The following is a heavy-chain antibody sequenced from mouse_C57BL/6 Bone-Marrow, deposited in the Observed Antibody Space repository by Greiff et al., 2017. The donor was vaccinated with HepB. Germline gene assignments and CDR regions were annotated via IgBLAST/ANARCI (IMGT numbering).Heavy chain of an antibody. J-gene: IGHJ4*01. D-gene: IGHD1-1*01. CDR1: GYTFTTYP. CDR2: FHPYNDDT. Sequence: QVQLQQSGAELVKPGASVKMSCKASGYTFTTYPIEWMKQNHGKSLEWIGNFHPYNDDTKYNEKFKGKATLTVEKSSSTVYLELSRLTSDDAAVYYCARNNYYGSSAYAMDYWGQGTSVTVSS. CDR3: ARNNYYGSSAYAMDY. V-gene: IGHV1-47*01.